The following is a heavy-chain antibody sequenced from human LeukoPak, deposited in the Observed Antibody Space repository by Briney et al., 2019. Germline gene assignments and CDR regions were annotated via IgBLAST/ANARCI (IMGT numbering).Heavy chain of an antibody. CDR2: IYYSGST. CDR1: GGSISSYY. V-gene: IGHV4-59*12. Sequence: SETLSLTCTVSGGSISSYYWSWIRQPPGKGLEWIGYIYYSGSTNYNPSLKSRVTISVDTSKNQFSLKLSSVTAADTAVYYCARDRGGFRSSWYYFDYWGQGTLVTVSS. J-gene: IGHJ4*02. CDR3: ARDRGGFRSSWYYFDY. D-gene: IGHD6-13*01.